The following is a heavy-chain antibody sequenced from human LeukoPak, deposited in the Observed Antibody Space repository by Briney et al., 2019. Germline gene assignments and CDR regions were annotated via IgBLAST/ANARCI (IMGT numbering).Heavy chain of an antibody. J-gene: IGHJ5*02. Sequence: GGSLRLSCAASGFTFSSYAMHWVRQAPGKGLEWVAVISYDGSNKYYADSVKGRFTISRDNSKNTLYLQMNSLRAEDTAVYYCTRGVIPWSVTTCWFDPWGQGTLVTASS. D-gene: IGHD4-11*01. CDR1: GFTFSSYA. V-gene: IGHV3-30*04. CDR3: TRGVIPWSVTTCWFDP. CDR2: ISYDGSNK.